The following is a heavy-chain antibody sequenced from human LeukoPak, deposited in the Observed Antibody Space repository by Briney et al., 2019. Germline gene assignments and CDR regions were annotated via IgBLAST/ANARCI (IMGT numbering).Heavy chain of an antibody. CDR2: ISSSSRHI. D-gene: IGHD6-19*01. J-gene: IGHJ6*03. V-gene: IGHV3-21*01. CDR3: TRDAQWLVPEGYYYYMDV. Sequence: GGSLRLSCAGSGVTFSRYNMNWFRQAPGKGLERVSSISSSSRHIFYADSVKGRFAISRDNAKNSLFLQMNSPRAEDTAVYYCTRDAQWLVPEGYYYYMDVWGKGTTVTVS. CDR1: GVTFSRYN.